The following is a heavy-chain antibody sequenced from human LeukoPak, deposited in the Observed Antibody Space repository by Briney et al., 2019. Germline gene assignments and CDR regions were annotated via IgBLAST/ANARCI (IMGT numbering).Heavy chain of an antibody. CDR1: GYTFTRYY. CDR2: IHSNSGGT. V-gene: IGHV1-2*02. Sequence: ASVPESLQGSGYTFTRYYMHWLRQAPAQGLEWMGLIHSNSGGTNYVQKFHERVTIPSDTSIRTAYMELNRLTSDHTAVYYCARVRLSTGTTFGRDWKDAFEIWGQGTMVTVSS. CDR3: ARVRLSTGTTFGRDWKDAFEI. J-gene: IGHJ3*02. D-gene: IGHD1-7*01.